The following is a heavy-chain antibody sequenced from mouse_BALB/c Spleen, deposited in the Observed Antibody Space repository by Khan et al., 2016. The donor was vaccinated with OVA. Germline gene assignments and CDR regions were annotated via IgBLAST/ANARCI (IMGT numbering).Heavy chain of an antibody. D-gene: IGHD1-1*01. CDR3: ARENYCGYYFDY. V-gene: IGHV3-2*02. CDR2: ISYSGGT. Sequence: EVQLQESGPGLVKPSQSLSLTCTVTGYSITSGYAWNWIRQFPGNKLEWMGYISYSGGTSYNPSLKSRISITRDTSKNQFFLQLNSVTTEDTATYYCARENYCGYYFDYWGQGTPLTVSS. CDR1: GYSITSGYA. J-gene: IGHJ2*01.